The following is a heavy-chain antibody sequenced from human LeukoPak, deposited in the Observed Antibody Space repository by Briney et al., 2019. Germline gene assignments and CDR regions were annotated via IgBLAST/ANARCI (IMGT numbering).Heavy chain of an antibody. V-gene: IGHV3-23*01. D-gene: IGHD1-26*01. CDR2: ISGGAVIT. Sequence: HAGGSLRLSCAASGFTFSSHSMSWVRQAPGKGLEWVSVISGGAVITHYADSVKGRFTISRDNSKNTLFLQMNTLRTEDTAVYYCARHTSGSLQSFDSWGQGILVIVSS. J-gene: IGHJ4*02. CDR1: GFTFSSHS. CDR3: ARHTSGSLQSFDS.